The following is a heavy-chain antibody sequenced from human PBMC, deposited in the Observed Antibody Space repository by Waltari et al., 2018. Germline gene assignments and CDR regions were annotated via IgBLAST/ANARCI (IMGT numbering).Heavy chain of an antibody. Sequence: QVQLQQWGAGLLKPSETLSLTCAVYGGSFSGYYWSWIRQPPGKGLEWIGEINHSGSNNYNPSLKSRVTISVDTSKNQFSLKLSSVTAADTAVYYCARGLLRWGSDYWGQGTLVTVSS. J-gene: IGHJ4*02. CDR3: ARGLLRWGSDY. V-gene: IGHV4-34*01. D-gene: IGHD4-17*01. CDR2: INHSGSN. CDR1: GGSFSGYY.